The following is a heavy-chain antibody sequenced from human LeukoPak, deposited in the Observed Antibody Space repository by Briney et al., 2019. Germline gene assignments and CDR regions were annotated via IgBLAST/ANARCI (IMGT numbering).Heavy chain of an antibody. CDR1: GGSISSSSYY. CDR2: IYYSGST. CDR3: ARVLRPCSGGSCYSGYFDY. Sequence: SETLSLTCTVSGGSISSSSYYWGWIRQPPGKGLEWIGSIYYSGSTYYNPSLKSRVTISVDTSKNQFSLKLSSVTAADTAVYYCARVLRPCSGGSCYSGYFDYWGQGTLVTVSS. V-gene: IGHV4-39*07. D-gene: IGHD2-15*01. J-gene: IGHJ4*02.